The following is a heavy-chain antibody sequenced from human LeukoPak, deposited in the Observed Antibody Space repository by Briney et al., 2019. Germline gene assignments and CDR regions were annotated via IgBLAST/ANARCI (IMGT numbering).Heavy chain of an antibody. CDR3: ARRVDCSGGSCLYYFDY. Sequence: GESLKISCKGSGYSFTSYWIGWVRQMPGKGLEWMGIIYPGDSDTRYSLSFQGQVTISADKSISTAYLQWSSLKASDTAMYYCARRVDCSGGSCLYYFDYWGQGTLVTVSS. J-gene: IGHJ4*02. CDR1: GYSFTSYW. CDR2: IYPGDSDT. D-gene: IGHD2-15*01. V-gene: IGHV5-51*01.